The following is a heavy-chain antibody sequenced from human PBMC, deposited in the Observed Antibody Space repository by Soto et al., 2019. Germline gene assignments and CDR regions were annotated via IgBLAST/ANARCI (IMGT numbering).Heavy chain of an antibody. D-gene: IGHD3-3*01. CDR3: ATSSTIFEGFDP. J-gene: IGHJ5*02. CDR1: GYTLTELS. CDR2: FDPEDGET. Sequence: KVCCQVSGYTLTELSMHWVRQAPGKGLEWMGGFDPEDGETIYAQKFQGRVTMTEDTSTDTAYMELSSLRSEDTAVYYCATSSTIFEGFDPWGQGTLVTVSS. V-gene: IGHV1-24*01.